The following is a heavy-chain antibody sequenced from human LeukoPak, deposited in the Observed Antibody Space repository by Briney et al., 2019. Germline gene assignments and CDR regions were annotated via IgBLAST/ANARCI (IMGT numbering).Heavy chain of an antibody. Sequence: PGGSLRLSFAASGFTFSSYAMSWVRQAPGKGLEWVSAISGSGGSTYYADSVKGRFTISRDNAKNTLYLQMNSLRAEDTAVYYCARAKRDCSSTSCSHPDAFDIWGQGTMVTVSS. CDR1: GFTFSSYA. CDR3: ARAKRDCSSTSCSHPDAFDI. D-gene: IGHD2-2*01. CDR2: ISGSGGST. J-gene: IGHJ3*02. V-gene: IGHV3-23*01.